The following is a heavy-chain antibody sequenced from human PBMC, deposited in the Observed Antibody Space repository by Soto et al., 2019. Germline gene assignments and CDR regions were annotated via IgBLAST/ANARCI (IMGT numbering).Heavy chain of an antibody. D-gene: IGHD3-9*01. CDR1: GFTSSSYG. CDR2: ISYDGSNK. J-gene: IGHJ3*02. CDR3: AKELATGAFDI. V-gene: IGHV3-30*18. Sequence: GGSLRLSCAASGFTSSSYGMHWVRQAPGKGLEWVAVISYDGSNKYYADSVKGRFTISRDNSKNTLYLQMNSLRAEDTAVYYCAKELATGAFDIWGQGTMVTVSS.